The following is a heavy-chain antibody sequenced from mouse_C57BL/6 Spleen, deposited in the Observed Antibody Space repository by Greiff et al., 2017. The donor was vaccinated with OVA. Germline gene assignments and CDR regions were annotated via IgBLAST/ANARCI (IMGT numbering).Heavy chain of an antibody. CDR3: ARGELTDYPYYYGRSVDY. CDR2: IDPSDSET. V-gene: IGHV1-52*01. J-gene: IGHJ2*01. D-gene: IGHD1-1*01. Sequence: QVQLQQPGAELVRPGSSVKLSCKASGYTFTSYWMHWVKQRPIQGLEWIGNIDPSDSETNYNQKFKDKATLTVDTSSSAAYMQRSSLPSEDSAVYYCARGELTDYPYYYGRSVDYWGQGTTLTVSA. CDR1: GYTFTSYW.